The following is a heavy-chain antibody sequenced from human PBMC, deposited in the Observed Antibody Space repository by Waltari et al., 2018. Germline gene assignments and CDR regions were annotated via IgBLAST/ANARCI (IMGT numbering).Heavy chain of an antibody. CDR2: INHSGST. CDR3: ARGGYSYGYYYYYYMDV. Sequence: QVQLQQWGAGLLKPSETLSLTCAVYGGSFSGYYWSWTRQPPGKGLEWIGEINHSGSTNYNPSLKSRVTISVDTSKNQFSLKLSSVTAADTAVYYCARGGYSYGYYYYYYMDVWGKGTTVTVSS. D-gene: IGHD5-18*01. V-gene: IGHV4-34*01. CDR1: GGSFSGYY. J-gene: IGHJ6*03.